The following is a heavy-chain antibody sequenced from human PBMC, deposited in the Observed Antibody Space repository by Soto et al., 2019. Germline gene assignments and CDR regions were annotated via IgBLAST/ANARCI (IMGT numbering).Heavy chain of an antibody. CDR3: ARDNREILTAFKWFDP. V-gene: IGHV3-64*02. D-gene: IGHD3-9*01. J-gene: IGHJ5*02. Sequence: GGSLRLSCAASGFSFSSYAMHWVRQAPGKGLEYVSGIVSIGHITYYADSVKGRFTISRDNSKNTLYLQMGSLRVDDTAVYHCARDNREILTAFKWFDPWGQGT. CDR2: IVSIGHIT. CDR1: GFSFSSYA.